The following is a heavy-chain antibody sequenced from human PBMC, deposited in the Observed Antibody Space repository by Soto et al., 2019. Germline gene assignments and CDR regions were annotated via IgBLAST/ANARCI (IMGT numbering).Heavy chain of an antibody. D-gene: IGHD2-15*01. Sequence: SVKVSCKASGGTFSSYAISWVRQAPGQGLEWMGGIIPIFGTANYAQKFQGRVTITADESTSTAYMELSSLRSEDTAVYYCARTVVVVAAKAPHFDYWGQGTLVTVSS. V-gene: IGHV1-69*13. CDR3: ARTVVVVAAKAPHFDY. CDR1: GGTFSSYA. CDR2: IIPIFGTA. J-gene: IGHJ4*02.